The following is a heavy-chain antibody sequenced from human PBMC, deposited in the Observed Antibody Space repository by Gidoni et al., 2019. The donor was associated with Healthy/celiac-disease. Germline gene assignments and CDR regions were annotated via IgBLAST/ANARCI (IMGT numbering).Heavy chain of an antibody. CDR1: GFTFDDYA. CDR2: ISWNSGSI. Sequence: EVQLVESGGGLVQPGRSLRLPCAASGFTFDDYAMHWVRHAPGKGLEWVSGISWNSGSIGYADSVKGRFTISRDNAKNSLYLQMNSLRAEDTALYYCAKDACRSTSCEPIHFDYWGQGTLVTVSS. D-gene: IGHD2-2*01. J-gene: IGHJ4*02. V-gene: IGHV3-9*01. CDR3: AKDACRSTSCEPIHFDY.